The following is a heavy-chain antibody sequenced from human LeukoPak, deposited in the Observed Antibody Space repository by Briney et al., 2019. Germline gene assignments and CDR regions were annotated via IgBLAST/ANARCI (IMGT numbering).Heavy chain of an antibody. D-gene: IGHD5-18*01. CDR3: AREGTAMAKDY. J-gene: IGHJ4*02. CDR1: GFTFSSYS. V-gene: IGHV3-21*01. CDR2: ISSSSSYI. Sequence: GGSLRLSCAASGFTFSSYSMNWVRQAPGKGLEWVSSISSSSSYIYYADSVKGRFTISRDNAKNSLYLQMNSLRAEDTAVYYCAREGTAMAKDYWGQGTLVTVSS.